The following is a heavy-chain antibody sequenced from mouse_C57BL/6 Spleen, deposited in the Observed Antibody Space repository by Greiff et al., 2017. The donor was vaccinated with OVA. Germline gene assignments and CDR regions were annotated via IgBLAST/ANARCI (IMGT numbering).Heavy chain of an antibody. Sequence: VQLQQSGAELVKPGASVKMSCKASGYTFTSYWITWVKQRPGQGLEWIGDIYPGSGSTNYNEKFKSKATLTVDTSSSTAYMQLSSLTSEDSAVYYCARSHYDYAWFAYWGQGTLVTVSA. V-gene: IGHV1-55*01. CDR3: ARSHYDYAWFAY. CDR2: IYPGSGST. D-gene: IGHD2-4*01. J-gene: IGHJ3*01. CDR1: GYTFTSYW.